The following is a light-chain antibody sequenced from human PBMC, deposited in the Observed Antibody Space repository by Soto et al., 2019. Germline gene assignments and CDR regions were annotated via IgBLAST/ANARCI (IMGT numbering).Light chain of an antibody. CDR2: GAS. V-gene: IGKV3-20*01. Sequence: EIVLTQSPGILSWSPVERATLSCRASQIFNSKYLAWYQQKPGQAPRLLIYGASSRASGIPDRFSGSASGTDFTLTISRLEPDDSAVYYCQQYRTLWTFGQGTRVEIK. CDR3: QQYRTLWT. J-gene: IGKJ1*01. CDR1: QIFNSKY.